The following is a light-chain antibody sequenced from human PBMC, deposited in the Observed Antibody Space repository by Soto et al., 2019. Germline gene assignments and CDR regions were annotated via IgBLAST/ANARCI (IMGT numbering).Light chain of an antibody. CDR1: QTVSSNS. Sequence: EIVLTQSPGTLSLSPGERATLSCRASQTVSSNSLAWYQQKPGQAPRLLIYGASNRATGIPDRFSGSGSGTDFTLTISRLEPEDFAVYYCQQYGSSPGTFGGGTKVEIK. V-gene: IGKV3-20*01. J-gene: IGKJ4*01. CDR3: QQYGSSPGT. CDR2: GAS.